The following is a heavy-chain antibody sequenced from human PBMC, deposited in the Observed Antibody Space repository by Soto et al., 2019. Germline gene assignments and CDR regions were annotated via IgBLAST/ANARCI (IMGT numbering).Heavy chain of an antibody. CDR1: GGSISSGGYY. V-gene: IGHV4-31*03. CDR3: ARGGSSFFDY. Sequence: SETLSLTCTVSGGSISSGGYYWSWIRQHPGKGLEWIGYIYYSGSTYYNPSLKSRVTISVDTSKNQFSLKLSSVTAADTAVYYCARGGSSFFDYWGQGTLVTVSS. D-gene: IGHD6-6*01. CDR2: IYYSGST. J-gene: IGHJ4*02.